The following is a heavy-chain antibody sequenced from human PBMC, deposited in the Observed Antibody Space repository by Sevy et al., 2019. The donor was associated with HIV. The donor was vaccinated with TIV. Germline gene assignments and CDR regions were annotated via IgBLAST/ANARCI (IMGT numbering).Heavy chain of an antibody. CDR2: LSYDGTYK. J-gene: IGHJ4*02. D-gene: IGHD2-8*01. Sequence: GGSLRLSCAVSGFSFSHYAFHWVRQAPEKGLEWVSLLSYDGTYKYYADSVKGRFTISRDNSKNTLYLQMNSLRGNDTAVYYCARVAVSYCTNDCYHRFDYWGPGALVTVSS. CDR3: ARVAVSYCTNDCYHRFDY. CDR1: GFSFSHYA. V-gene: IGHV3-30-3*01.